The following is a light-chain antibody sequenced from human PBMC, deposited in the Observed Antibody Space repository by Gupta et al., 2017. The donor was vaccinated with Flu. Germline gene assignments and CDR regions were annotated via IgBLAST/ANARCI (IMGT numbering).Light chain of an antibody. CDR3: VLYMGSGVWV. Sequence: QTVVTQEASFSVSPGGTVTLTCGLSSGSVSTTYYPSWYQQTPGQAPRTLIYSTNTRSSGVPDRFSGSILGKKAALTITGAQADDESDYYCVLYMGSGVWVFGGGTRLTVL. V-gene: IGLV8-61*01. CDR2: STN. CDR1: SGSVSTTYY. J-gene: IGLJ3*02.